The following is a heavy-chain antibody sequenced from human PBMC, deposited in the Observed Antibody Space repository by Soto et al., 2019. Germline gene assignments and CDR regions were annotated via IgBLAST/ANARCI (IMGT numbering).Heavy chain of an antibody. D-gene: IGHD6-13*01. CDR1: GFTFSSYA. CDR2: ISGSGGST. J-gene: IGHJ4*02. Sequence: EVQLLESGGGLVQPGGSLRLSCAASGFTFSSYAMSWVRQAPGRGLEWVSGISGSGGSTYDADSMKGRFTISRDNSKNTLYLQMNSLSAEDTAVYYCANRAAYSGSLNLDYWGQGPLVTVSS. V-gene: IGHV3-23*01. CDR3: ANRAAYSGSLNLDY.